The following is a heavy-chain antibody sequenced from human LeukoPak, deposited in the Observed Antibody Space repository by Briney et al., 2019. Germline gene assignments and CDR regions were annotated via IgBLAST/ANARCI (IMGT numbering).Heavy chain of an antibody. V-gene: IGHV4-59*01. D-gene: IGHD3-3*01. J-gene: IGHJ4*02. Sequence: PSETLSLTCTVSGGSISSYYWSWIRQPPGKRLEWIGYIYYSGSTNYNPSLKSRVTISVDTSKNQFSLKLSSVTAADTAVYYCARSSHWLLDFDYWGQGTLVTVSS. CDR3: ARSSHWLLDFDY. CDR1: GGSISSYY. CDR2: IYYSGST.